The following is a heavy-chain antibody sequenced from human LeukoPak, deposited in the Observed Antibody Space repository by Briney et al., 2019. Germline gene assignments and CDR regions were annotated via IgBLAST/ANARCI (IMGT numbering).Heavy chain of an antibody. CDR2: IYYSGST. Sequence: PSETLSLTCTVSGGSISSYYWSWIRQPPGKGLEWIGYIYYSGSTNYNPSLKSRVTISVDTSKNRFSLKLSSVTAADTAVYYCARDVVGGASLGYYYMDVWGKGTTVTVSS. CDR1: GGSISSYY. J-gene: IGHJ6*03. CDR3: ARDVVGGASLGYYYMDV. D-gene: IGHD4-23*01. V-gene: IGHV4-59*01.